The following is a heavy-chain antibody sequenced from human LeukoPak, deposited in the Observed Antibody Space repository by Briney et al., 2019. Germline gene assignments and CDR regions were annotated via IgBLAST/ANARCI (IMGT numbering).Heavy chain of an antibody. V-gene: IGHV4-39*07. CDR3: ARGGSGYDYYYYYYYMGV. CDR1: GGSISSSSYY. Sequence: SETLSLTCTVSGGSISSSSYYWGWIRQPPGKGLEWIGSIYYSGSTYYNPSLKSRVTISVDTSKNQFSLKLSSVTAADTAVYYCARGGSGYDYYYYYYYMGVWGKGTTVTVSS. J-gene: IGHJ6*03. CDR2: IYYSGST. D-gene: IGHD5-12*01.